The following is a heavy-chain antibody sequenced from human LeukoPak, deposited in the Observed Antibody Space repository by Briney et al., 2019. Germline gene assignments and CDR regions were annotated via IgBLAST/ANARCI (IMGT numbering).Heavy chain of an antibody. J-gene: IGHJ5*02. CDR1: GGSISSYY. Sequence: SETLSLTCTVSGGSISSYYWSWIRQPPGKGLEWIGEINHSGSTNYNPSLKSRVTISVDTSKNQFSLKLSSVTAADTAVYYCAREGYYDSSGYYSPYNWFDPWGQGTLVTVSS. CDR3: AREGYYDSSGYYSPYNWFDP. V-gene: IGHV4-34*01. CDR2: INHSGST. D-gene: IGHD3-22*01.